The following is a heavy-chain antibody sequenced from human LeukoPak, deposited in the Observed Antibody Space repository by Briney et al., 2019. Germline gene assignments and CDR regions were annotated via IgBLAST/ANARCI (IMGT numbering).Heavy chain of an antibody. D-gene: IGHD6-19*01. CDR3: AKLHTVLIAVAPLDY. Sequence: VGSLRLSCAASGFTFSSYGMHWGRQAPGEGLWWGAFIRYDGSNKYYPDSVKGRFTISRDNSKNTLYLQMNSLRAEDTAVYYCAKLHTVLIAVAPLDYWGQGTLVTVSS. CDR1: GFTFSSYG. CDR2: IRYDGSNK. J-gene: IGHJ4*02. V-gene: IGHV3-30*02.